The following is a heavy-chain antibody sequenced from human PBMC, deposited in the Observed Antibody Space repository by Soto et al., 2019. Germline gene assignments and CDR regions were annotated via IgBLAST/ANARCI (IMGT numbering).Heavy chain of an antibody. Sequence: QVRLDQSGAEMKKPGSSVKVSCRSSGGTFSTYSFSWVRQAPGQGLALMGGIIPVFGSAKYAQSSQGRVTITADESTSTVFLELTSLTFEDTAIYYCARDGGYSAYEPSPFFDSWGQGTLVTVSS. J-gene: IGHJ4*02. CDR2: IIPVFGSA. V-gene: IGHV1-69*01. D-gene: IGHD5-12*01. CDR1: GGTFSTYS. CDR3: ARDGGYSAYEPSPFFDS.